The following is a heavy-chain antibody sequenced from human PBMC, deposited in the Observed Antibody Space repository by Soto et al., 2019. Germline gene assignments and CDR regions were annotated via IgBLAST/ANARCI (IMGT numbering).Heavy chain of an antibody. V-gene: IGHV3-30-3*01. CDR1: GFTFSSYA. CDR2: ISYDGSNK. Sequence: QVQLVESGGGVVQPGRSLRLSCAASGFTFSSYAMHWVRQAPCKGLEWVAVISYDGSNKYYADSVKGRFTISRDNSKNTLYLQMNSLRAEDTAVYYCARDHRVVGEMATIHFDYWGQGTLVTVSS. J-gene: IGHJ4*02. D-gene: IGHD1-26*01. CDR3: ARDHRVVGEMATIHFDY.